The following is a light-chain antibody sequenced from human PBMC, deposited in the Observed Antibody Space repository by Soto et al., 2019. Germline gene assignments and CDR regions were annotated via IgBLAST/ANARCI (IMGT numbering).Light chain of an antibody. CDR3: QQGHSFPLT. CDR1: QGINNW. V-gene: IGKV1-12*01. Sequence: DLQMTQSPSSVSASVGDTVTITCRASQGINNWLAWYQQRPGKAPKLLIYDAFSLQRGVPSTFSGSGSGTDFTLTISSLQPEDFATYYCQQGHSFPLTFGGGTKVEIK. J-gene: IGKJ4*01. CDR2: DAF.